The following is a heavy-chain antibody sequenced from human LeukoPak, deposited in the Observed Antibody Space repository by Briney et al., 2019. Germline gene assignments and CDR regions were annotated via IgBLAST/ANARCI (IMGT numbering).Heavy chain of an antibody. CDR2: IRSKAYGGTT. V-gene: IGHV3-49*04. Sequence: GGSLRLSCTASGFTFGDYAMSWVRQAPGKGLEWVGFIRSKAYGGTTEYAASVKGRFTISRDDSKSIAYLQMNSPKTEDTAVYYCTRRNIVVVPAAMSYYYYYYMDVWGKGTTVTISS. CDR1: GFTFGDYA. CDR3: TRRNIVVVPAAMSYYYYYYMDV. J-gene: IGHJ6*03. D-gene: IGHD2-2*01.